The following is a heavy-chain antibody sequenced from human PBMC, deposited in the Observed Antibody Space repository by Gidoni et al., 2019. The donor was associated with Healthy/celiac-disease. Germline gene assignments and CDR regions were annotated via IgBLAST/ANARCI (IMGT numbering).Heavy chain of an antibody. CDR3: ARQVLFDFGGGGWFDP. V-gene: IGHV5-51*01. CDR1: GYNFNNYW. J-gene: IGHJ5*02. D-gene: IGHD4-17*01. CDR2: IYPGDSHT. Sequence: EVQLVQSGAEVKKSGESLKISCKGSGYNFNNYWIGWVRQMPGKGLEWMGIIYPGDSHTRYSPSLEGQVTISADKSISTAYLQWSSLKASDTAMYYCARQVLFDFGGGGWFDPWGQGTLVTVSS.